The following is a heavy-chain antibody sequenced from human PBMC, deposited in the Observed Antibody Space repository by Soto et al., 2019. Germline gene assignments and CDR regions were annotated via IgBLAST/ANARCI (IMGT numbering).Heavy chain of an antibody. CDR2: INSDGADT. CDR3: AREGRSWYFDL. V-gene: IGHV3-74*01. D-gene: IGHD1-26*01. CDR1: GFTFSTYW. J-gene: IGHJ2*01. Sequence: EVQLVESGGGLVQPGGSLRLSCAASGFTFSTYWMHWVRQAPGKGLVWVSRINSDGADTNYAASVRGRFTISRDNAKNTLYLQMNSPRAEDRAVYYGAREGRSWYFDLWGRGALVTVSS.